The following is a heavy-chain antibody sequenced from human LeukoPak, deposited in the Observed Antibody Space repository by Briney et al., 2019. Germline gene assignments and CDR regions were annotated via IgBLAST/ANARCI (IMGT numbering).Heavy chain of an antibody. Sequence: SETLCLTCTVSGGSISSGGYYWSWIRQHPGKGLEWIGYIYYSGSTYYNPSLKSRVTISVDTSKNQFSLKLSSVTAADTAVYYCARGRATVTTALDYWGQGTLVTVSS. CDR3: ARGRATVTTALDY. V-gene: IGHV4-31*03. D-gene: IGHD4-17*01. J-gene: IGHJ4*02. CDR2: IYYSGST. CDR1: GGSISSGGYY.